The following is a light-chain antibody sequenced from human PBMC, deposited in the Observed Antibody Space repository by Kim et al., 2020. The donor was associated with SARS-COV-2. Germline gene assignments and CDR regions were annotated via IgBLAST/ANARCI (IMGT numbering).Light chain of an antibody. CDR2: AAS. V-gene: IGKV1-39*01. CDR3: QYSYSGPHT. Sequence: DIQMTQSPSSLSASVGDTVTITCRASQTISSYLNWYQQKPGKAPNLLIYAASSLQSGVPSRFSGSGSGTDFTLTISSLQPEDFASYYCQYSYSGPHTFGQGTKLEI. J-gene: IGKJ2*01. CDR1: QTISSY.